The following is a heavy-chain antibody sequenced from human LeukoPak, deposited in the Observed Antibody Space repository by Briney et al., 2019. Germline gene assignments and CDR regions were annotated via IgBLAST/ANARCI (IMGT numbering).Heavy chain of an antibody. V-gene: IGHV3-21*03. J-gene: IGHJ4*02. Sequence: GGSLRLSCAASRFTFSSYSMNWVRQAPGKGLEWVSSISSSSSYIYYADSVKGRFTISRDDSKNTLYLQMNSLRAEDTAVYYCANWGYYGSGSLGGWGQGTLVTVSS. CDR3: ANWGYYGSGSLGG. CDR1: RFTFSSYS. D-gene: IGHD3-10*01. CDR2: ISSSSSYI.